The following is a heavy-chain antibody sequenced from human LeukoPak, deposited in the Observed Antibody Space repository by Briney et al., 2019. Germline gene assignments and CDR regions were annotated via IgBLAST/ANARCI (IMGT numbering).Heavy chain of an antibody. CDR1: GGAITGHY. D-gene: IGHD4-17*01. CDR3: ARGRPPHDYGTLFDY. Sequence: SETLSLTCTVSGGAITGHYWSWIRQPPGKGLEWIGYIYYSGSTNYNPSLKSRVTMSVDTSNKQFSLKLSSVTAADTAVYYCARGRPPHDYGTLFDYWGQGTLVTVSS. CDR2: IYYSGST. J-gene: IGHJ4*02. V-gene: IGHV4-59*11.